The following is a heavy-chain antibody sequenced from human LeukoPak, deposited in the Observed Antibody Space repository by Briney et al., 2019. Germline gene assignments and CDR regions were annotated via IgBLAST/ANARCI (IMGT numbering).Heavy chain of an antibody. V-gene: IGHV3-7*05. CDR3: ARDRGYSTFDM. CDR2: TNQDGSEK. J-gene: IGHJ3*02. CDR1: GFTFSSYG. Sequence: PGGSLRLSCAASGFTFSSYGMNWVRQAPGKGLEWVANTNQDGSEKNYVDSVKGRLTISRDNAKNSLCLQMNSLRAEDTAVYYCARDRGYSTFDMWGQGTMVTVSS. D-gene: IGHD5-18*01.